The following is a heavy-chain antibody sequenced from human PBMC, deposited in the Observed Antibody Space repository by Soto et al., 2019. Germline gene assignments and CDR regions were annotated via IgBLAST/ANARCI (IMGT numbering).Heavy chain of an antibody. CDR1: GGSVSSGSYY. J-gene: IGHJ6*02. CDR2: IHYSGST. Sequence: QVQLQESGPGLVKPSETLSLTCTVSGGSVSSGSYYWNWIRQPPGKGLEWIGYIHYSGSTNYNPSLKSRVTISVDTTKNQFSRKLSSVTAADTAVYYCAREGRVNSYGLGVWGQGTTVTVSS. D-gene: IGHD3-22*01. CDR3: AREGRVNSYGLGV. V-gene: IGHV4-61*01.